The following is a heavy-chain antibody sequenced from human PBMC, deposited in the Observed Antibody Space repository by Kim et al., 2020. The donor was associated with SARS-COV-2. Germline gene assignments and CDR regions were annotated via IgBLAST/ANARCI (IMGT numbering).Heavy chain of an antibody. Sequence: GGSLRFSCVASGFIFSTYEMNWDRQAPGKGLEWVSYISSSGSTIYYADSVKGRFTISRDNAKKSLYLQMNSLRAEDTAVYYCARNKPHMDVWGKGTTVTV. V-gene: IGHV3-48*03. CDR3: ARNKPHMDV. CDR1: GFIFSTYE. J-gene: IGHJ6*03. CDR2: ISSSGSTI.